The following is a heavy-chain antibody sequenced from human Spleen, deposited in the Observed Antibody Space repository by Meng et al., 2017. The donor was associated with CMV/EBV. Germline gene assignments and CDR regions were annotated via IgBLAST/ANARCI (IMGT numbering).Heavy chain of an antibody. D-gene: IGHD2-15*01. J-gene: IGHJ5*02. V-gene: IGHV1-2*02. CDR1: GYTFTDYY. CDR3: ARGYCSGGSCFEVDP. CDR2: INPNSGGT. Sequence: ASVKVSCKSSGYTFTDYYIHWVRQAPGQWLEWMGWINPNSGGTNYAQKFHDRVTMTRDTSISTAYMELSRLRSDDTAVYYCARGYCSGGSCFEVDPWGQGTLVTVSS.